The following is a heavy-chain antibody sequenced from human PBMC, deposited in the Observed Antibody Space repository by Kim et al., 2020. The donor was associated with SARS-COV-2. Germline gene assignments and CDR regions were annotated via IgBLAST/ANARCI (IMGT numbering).Heavy chain of an antibody. CDR1: GYSFTSYW. J-gene: IGHJ4*02. CDR2: IYPGDSDT. D-gene: IGHD2-15*01. CDR3: ASGPIVVVAATRGEYYFDY. Sequence: GESLKISCKGSGYSFTSYWIGWVRQMPGKGLEWMGIIYPGDSDTRYSPSFQGQVTISADKSISTAYLQWSSLKASDTAMYYCASGPIVVVAATRGEYYFDYWGQGTLVTVSS. V-gene: IGHV5-51*01.